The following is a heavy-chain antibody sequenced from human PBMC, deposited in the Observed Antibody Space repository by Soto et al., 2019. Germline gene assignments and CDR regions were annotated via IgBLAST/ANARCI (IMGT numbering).Heavy chain of an antibody. CDR2: INHSGST. CDR3: ARVPPGSGWYRPLTYFQH. Sequence: SETLSLTCAVYGGSFSGYYWSWIRQPPGKGLEWIGEINHSGSTNYNPSLKSRVTISVDTSKNQFSLKLSSVTAAAPAVSYCARVPPGSGWYRPLTYFQHWRQGTLGTVSS. J-gene: IGHJ1*01. CDR1: GGSFSGYY. D-gene: IGHD6-19*01. V-gene: IGHV4-34*01.